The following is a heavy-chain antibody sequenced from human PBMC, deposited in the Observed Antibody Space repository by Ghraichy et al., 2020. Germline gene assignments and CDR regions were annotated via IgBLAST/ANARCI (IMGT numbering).Heavy chain of an antibody. D-gene: IGHD6-19*01. J-gene: IGHJ3*02. V-gene: IGHV3-30*02. CDR2: IRYDGSNK. CDR1: GFTFSSYG. CDR3: AKGANWLVNAFDI. Sequence: GGSLRLSCAASGFTFSSYGMHWVRQAPGKGLEWVAFIRYDGSNKYYADSVKCRFTISRDNSKNTLYLQMNSLRAEDTAVYYCAKGANWLVNAFDIWGQGTMVTVSS.